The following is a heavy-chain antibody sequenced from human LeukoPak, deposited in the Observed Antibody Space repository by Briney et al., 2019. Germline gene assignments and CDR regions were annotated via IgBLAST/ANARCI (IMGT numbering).Heavy chain of an antibody. Sequence: SETLSLTCGVSGGSISSSTYYWGWIRQPPGKGLEWIGNIYNSGSTYYNPSFKSRVTISVDTSKNQFSLKLSSVTAADTAVYYCARQAYSSNLGWFDPWGQGTLVTVSS. J-gene: IGHJ5*02. CDR1: GGSISSSTYY. D-gene: IGHD6-13*01. CDR3: ARQAYSSNLGWFDP. V-gene: IGHV4-39*01. CDR2: IYNSGST.